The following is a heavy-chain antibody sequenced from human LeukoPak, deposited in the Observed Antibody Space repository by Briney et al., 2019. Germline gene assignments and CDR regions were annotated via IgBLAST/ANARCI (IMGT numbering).Heavy chain of an antibody. CDR1: GGSISSQY. Sequence: SETLSLTCTVSGGSISSQYRSWIRQPPGKGLEWIGYIYYSGSNNYNPSLNSRVTISVDTSKNQFSLKLSSVTAADTAVYYCARRSYYYYLDVWGKGTTVTVSS. V-gene: IGHV4-59*11. CDR2: IYYSGSN. J-gene: IGHJ6*03. CDR3: ARRSYYYYLDV.